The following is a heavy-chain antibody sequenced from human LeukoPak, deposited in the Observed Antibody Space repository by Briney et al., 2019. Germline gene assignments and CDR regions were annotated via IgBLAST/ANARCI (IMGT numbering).Heavy chain of an antibody. CDR3: TRHGYDYGDGNY. D-gene: IGHD4-17*01. Sequence: PGGSLRLSCAASGFTFSGSAMHWVRQASGKGLEWVGRIRSKANSYATAYAASVKGRFTISRDDSKNTAYLQMSSLKTEDTAVYYCTRHGYDYGDGNYWGQGTLVTVSS. CDR1: GFTFSGSA. J-gene: IGHJ4*02. V-gene: IGHV3-73*01. CDR2: IRSKANSYAT.